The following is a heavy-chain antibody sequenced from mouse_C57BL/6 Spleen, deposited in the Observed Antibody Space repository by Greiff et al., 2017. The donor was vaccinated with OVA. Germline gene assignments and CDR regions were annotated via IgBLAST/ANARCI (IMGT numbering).Heavy chain of an antibody. CDR2: INPNNGGT. V-gene: IGHV1-26*01. J-gene: IGHJ3*01. CDR3: ARSIYYDYDQTWFAY. CDR1: GYTFTDYY. Sequence: EVQLQQSGPELVKPGASVKISCKASGYTFTDYYMNWVKQSHGKSLEWIGDINPNNGGTSYNQKFKGKATLTVDKSSSTAYMELRSLTSEDSAVYYCARSIYYDYDQTWFAYWGQGTLVTVSA. D-gene: IGHD2-4*01.